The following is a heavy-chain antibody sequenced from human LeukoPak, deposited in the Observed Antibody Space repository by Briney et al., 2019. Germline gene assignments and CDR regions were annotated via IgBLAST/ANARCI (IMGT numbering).Heavy chain of an antibody. J-gene: IGHJ4*02. CDR3: AKEGEYYYDSSGTGHFDY. Sequence: GGSLRLSCAASGFTFSSYGMHWVRQAPGKGLEWVAVISYDGSNKYYADSVKGRFTISRDNSENTLYLQMNSLRAEDTAVYYCAKEGEYYYDSSGTGHFDYWGQGTLVTVSS. D-gene: IGHD3-22*01. CDR1: GFTFSSYG. V-gene: IGHV3-30*18. CDR2: ISYDGSNK.